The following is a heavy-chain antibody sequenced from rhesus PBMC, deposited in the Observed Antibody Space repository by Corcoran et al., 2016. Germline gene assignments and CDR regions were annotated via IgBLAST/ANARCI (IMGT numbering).Heavy chain of an antibody. V-gene: IGHV4-173*01. D-gene: IGHD3-34*01. CDR3: ARDAPGYYYAFDF. Sequence: QLQLQESGPGLVKPSETLSLTCAVSGGSISSNYWSWIRQPPGKGLECIGRISGSSGSTDYNPSLKSRVTISPVTSQTQFSLKLSSVTAADTAVYYCARDAPGYYYAFDFWGQGLRVTVSS. CDR1: GGSISSNY. CDR2: ISGSSGST. J-gene: IGHJ3*01.